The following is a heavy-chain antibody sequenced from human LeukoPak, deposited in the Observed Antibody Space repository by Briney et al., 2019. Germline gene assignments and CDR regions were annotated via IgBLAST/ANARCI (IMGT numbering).Heavy chain of an antibody. CDR2: ISYDGSNK. Sequence: GGSLRLSCAASGFTFSSYGMHWVRQAPGKGLEWVAVISYDGSNKYYADSVKGRFTISRDNSKNTLYLQMNSLRAEDTAVYYCAKVADYSLYYYYGMDVWGQGTTVTVSS. CDR3: AKVADYSLYYYYGMDV. D-gene: IGHD2-15*01. CDR1: GFTFSSYG. J-gene: IGHJ6*02. V-gene: IGHV3-30*18.